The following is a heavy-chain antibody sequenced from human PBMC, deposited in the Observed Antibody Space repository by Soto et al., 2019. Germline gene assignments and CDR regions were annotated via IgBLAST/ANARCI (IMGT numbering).Heavy chain of an antibody. J-gene: IGHJ6*02. CDR3: ARAGDDGRGFCRGLDV. V-gene: IGHV3-48*01. CDR1: GFTFSSYS. CDR2: ISSGSSNI. Sequence: EVQLVESGGGLVQPGGSLRLSCAASGFTFSSYSMNWVRQAPGKGLEWVSYISSGSSNIYYADSVEGRFTISRDNAKNSLNLQVNSLRAEGTAVYYCARAGDDGRGFCRGLDVWGQGTTVTVSS. D-gene: IGHD4-17*01.